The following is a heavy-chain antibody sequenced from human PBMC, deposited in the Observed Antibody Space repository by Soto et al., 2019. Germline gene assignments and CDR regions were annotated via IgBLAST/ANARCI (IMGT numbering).Heavy chain of an antibody. J-gene: IGHJ5*02. V-gene: IGHV1-69*06. CDR2: IIPIFGTA. Sequence: QVQLVQSGAEVKKPGSSVKVSCKASGGTFSSYAISWVRQAPGQGLEWMGGIIPIFGTANYAQKFQGRVTITADKSTSTAYMELSSLRSEDTAVSYCARARYCSGGSCRGWFDPWGQGTLVTVSS. CDR3: ARARYCSGGSCRGWFDP. CDR1: GGTFSSYA. D-gene: IGHD2-15*01.